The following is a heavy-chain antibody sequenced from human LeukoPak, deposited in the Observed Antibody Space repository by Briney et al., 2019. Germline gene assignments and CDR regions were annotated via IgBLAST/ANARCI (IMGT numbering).Heavy chain of an antibody. J-gene: IGHJ4*02. CDR3: ARDGPSYGSGSYDY. D-gene: IGHD3-10*01. Sequence: PGGSLRLSCAASGFTVSSNYMSWVRQAPGKGLEWVSVIYSGGTTYYADSVKGRFTISRENSKNTLFLQMNSLGGEGRAVYYCARDGPSYGSGSYDYWGQGTLLTVSS. V-gene: IGHV3-66*01. CDR1: GFTVSSNY. CDR2: IYSGGTT.